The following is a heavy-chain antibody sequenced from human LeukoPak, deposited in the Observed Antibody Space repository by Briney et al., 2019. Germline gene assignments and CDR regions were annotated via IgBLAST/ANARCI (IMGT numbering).Heavy chain of an antibody. Sequence: ASVKVSCKASGYTFTDYYMHWVRQDPGQGLQWMGWISGYNGNTNYAQKLQGRVSMTTDTSTSTAYMELRSLRSDDTAVYYCARNMGHRLVGATNYFDYWGQGTLVTVSS. CDR1: GYTFTDYY. CDR3: ARNMGHRLVGATNYFDY. J-gene: IGHJ4*02. D-gene: IGHD1-26*01. CDR2: ISGYNGNT. V-gene: IGHV1-18*04.